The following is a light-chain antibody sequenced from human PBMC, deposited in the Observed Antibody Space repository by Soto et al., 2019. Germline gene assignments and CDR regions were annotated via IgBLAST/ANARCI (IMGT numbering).Light chain of an antibody. V-gene: IGKV3-15*01. Sequence: EIVMTQSPATLSVSPGERXTLSXXASQSVSNNLAWYQKKPGQAPRLLIYGASTRATGIPARFSGSGSGTEFTLTISSLQXXDXXXXXCXXXNNWWTFGQGTRVDIK. CDR2: GAS. CDR3: XXXNNWWT. J-gene: IGKJ1*01. CDR1: QSVSNN.